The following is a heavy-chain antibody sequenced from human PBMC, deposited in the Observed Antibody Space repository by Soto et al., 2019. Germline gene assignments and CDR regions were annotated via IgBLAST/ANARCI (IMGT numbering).Heavy chain of an antibody. D-gene: IGHD6-13*01. CDR2: IYQSGRT. Sequence: QDQLQESGPGLVKPSGTLSLTCAVSGGAISSSKWWSWVRQPPGKGLEWIGQIYQSGRTNYNPTLESRVIMSVDKSRNQFPLKLTSVSAADTAVYYCARASATIAAAAIFDFWGQGTLVTVSS. CDR1: GGAISSSKW. CDR3: ARASATIAAAAIFDF. J-gene: IGHJ4*02. V-gene: IGHV4-4*02.